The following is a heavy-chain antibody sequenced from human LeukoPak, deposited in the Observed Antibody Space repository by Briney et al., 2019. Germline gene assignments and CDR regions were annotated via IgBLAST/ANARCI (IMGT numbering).Heavy chain of an antibody. Sequence: ASVKVSCKASGGTFSSCAISWVRQAPGQGLEWMGGIIPIFGTANYAQKFQGRVTITADESTSTAYMELSSLRSEDTAVYYCASALFYYYDSSGWDYWGQGTLVTVSS. J-gene: IGHJ4*02. CDR3: ASALFYYYDSSGWDY. V-gene: IGHV1-69*13. CDR2: IIPIFGTA. CDR1: GGTFSSCA. D-gene: IGHD3-22*01.